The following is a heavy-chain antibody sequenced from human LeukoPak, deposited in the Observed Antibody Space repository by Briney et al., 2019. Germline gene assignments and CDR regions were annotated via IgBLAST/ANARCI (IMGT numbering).Heavy chain of an antibody. V-gene: IGHV7-4-1*02. CDR1: GYTFTSYA. CDR3: ARGGLLSTFYYYYGMDV. Sequence: ASVKVSCKASGYTFTSYAMNWVRQAPGQELEWMGWINTNTGNPTYAQGFTGRFVFSLDTSVSTAYLQISSLKAEDTAVYYCARGGLLSTFYYYYGMDVWGQGTTVTVSS. D-gene: IGHD2-15*01. CDR2: INTNTGNP. J-gene: IGHJ6*02.